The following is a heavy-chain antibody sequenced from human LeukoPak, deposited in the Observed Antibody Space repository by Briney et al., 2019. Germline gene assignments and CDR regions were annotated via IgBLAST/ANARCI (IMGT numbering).Heavy chain of an antibody. Sequence: SETLSLTCTVSGGSVSSGSYYWSWIRQPPGKGLEWIGYIYYSGSTNYNPSLKSRVTISVDTSKNQFSLKLSSVTAAATAVYYCAREEDYGDYVSWGQGTLVTVSS. CDR3: AREEDYGDYVS. CDR1: GGSVSSGSYY. CDR2: IYYSGST. V-gene: IGHV4-61*01. D-gene: IGHD4-17*01. J-gene: IGHJ5*02.